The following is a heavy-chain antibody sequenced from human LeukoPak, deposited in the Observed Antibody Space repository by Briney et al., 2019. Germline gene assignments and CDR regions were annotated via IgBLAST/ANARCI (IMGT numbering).Heavy chain of an antibody. CDR1: GYTFTSYD. CDR2: MNPNSGNT. D-gene: IGHD3-3*01. CDR3: ARGFTYDFWSGNWFHP. Sequence: ASVKVSCKASGYTFTSYDINWGRQATGQGLEWMGWMNPNSGNTGYAQKFQGRVTMTRNTSISTAYMELSSLRSEDTAVYYCARGFTYDFWSGNWFHPWGQGTLFTVSS. V-gene: IGHV1-8*01. J-gene: IGHJ5*02.